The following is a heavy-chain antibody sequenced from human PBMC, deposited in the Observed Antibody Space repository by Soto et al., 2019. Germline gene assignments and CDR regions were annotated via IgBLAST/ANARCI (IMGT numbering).Heavy chain of an antibody. CDR3: ARDLTMIVENYYYYGMDV. CDR2: INPSGGST. D-gene: IGHD3-22*01. J-gene: IGHJ6*02. CDR1: GYTFTSYY. V-gene: IGHV1-46*01. Sequence: GASVNVSCKASGYTFTSYYMHWVRQAPGQGLEWMGIINPSGGSTSYAQKFQGRVTMTRDTSTSTVYMELSSLRSEDTAVYYCARDLTMIVENYYYYGMDVWGQGTTVTVSS.